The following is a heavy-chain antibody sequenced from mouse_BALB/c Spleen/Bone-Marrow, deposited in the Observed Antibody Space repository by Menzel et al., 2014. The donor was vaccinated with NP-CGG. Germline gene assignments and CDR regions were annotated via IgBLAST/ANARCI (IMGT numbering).Heavy chain of an antibody. J-gene: IGHJ3*01. CDR3: ARRPWFAY. V-gene: IGHV1-54*01. CDR2: INPGTGGT. CDR1: GYAFTYYL. Sequence: QVTLKVSGAEQVRPGTSVKVSYKAAGYAFTYYLIDWIKQRPGQRPGQGLEWIGVINPGTGGTNYNEKFKGRATLTADNSPSTAYMQLSSLTSDDSAVYFCARRPWFAYWGQGTLVTVSA.